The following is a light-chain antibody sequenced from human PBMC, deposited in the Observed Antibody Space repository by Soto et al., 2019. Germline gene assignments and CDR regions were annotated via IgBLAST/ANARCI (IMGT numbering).Light chain of an antibody. CDR1: SSDVCGYNY. V-gene: IGLV2-8*01. CDR3: SSYAGSNNFV. CDR2: EVS. J-gene: IGLJ1*01. Sequence: QSALTQPPSASGSPGQSVTISCTGTSSDVCGYNYVSWYQQHPGKAPKLMIYEVSKRPSGVPDRFSGSKSGNTASLTVSGLQAEDEADYYCSSYAGSNNFVFGTG.